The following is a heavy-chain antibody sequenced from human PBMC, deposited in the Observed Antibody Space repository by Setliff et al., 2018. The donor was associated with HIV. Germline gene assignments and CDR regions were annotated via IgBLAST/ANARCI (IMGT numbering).Heavy chain of an antibody. CDR2: INTYTGNT. CDR1: GYTFTSYG. D-gene: IGHD1-26*01. J-gene: IGHJ2*01. CDR3: ARHTYAGARSDWYFDV. V-gene: IGHV1-8*02. Sequence: RASVKVSCKASGYTFTSYGMHWVRQAPGQGLGWMGWINTYTGNTGYSQKFQGRVTMTRNTSTSTAYMALRSLTAEDTAVYYCARHTYAGARSDWYFDVWGRGTLVTVSS.